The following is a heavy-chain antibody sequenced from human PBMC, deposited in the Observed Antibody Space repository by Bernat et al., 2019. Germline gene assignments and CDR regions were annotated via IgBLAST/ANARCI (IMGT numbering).Heavy chain of an antibody. Sequence: EVQLVESGGGLVQPGGSLRLSCAASGFTFSSYAMSWVRQAPGKGLEWVSYISSSGSTIYYADSVKGRFTISRDNAKNSLYLQMNSLRAEDTAVYYCASILPAAILYYYYYGMDVWGQGTTVTVSS. CDR1: GFTFSSYA. D-gene: IGHD2-2*02. CDR3: ASILPAAILYYYYYGMDV. CDR2: ISSSGSTI. J-gene: IGHJ6*02. V-gene: IGHV3-48*03.